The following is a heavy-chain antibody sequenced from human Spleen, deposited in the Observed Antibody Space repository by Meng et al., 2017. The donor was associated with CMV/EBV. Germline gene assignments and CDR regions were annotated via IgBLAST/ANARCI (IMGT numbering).Heavy chain of an antibody. J-gene: IGHJ6*02. V-gene: IGHV3-7*01. D-gene: IGHD3-3*01. CDR1: GFTFSSYW. CDR2: IKQDGSEK. Sequence: GGSLRLSCAASGFTFSSYWMSWVRQAPGKGLEWVANIKQDGSEKYYVDSVKGRFTISRDNAKNSLYLQMNSLRAEDTAVYYCARRITIFGAYYYGMDVRGQGTTVTVSS. CDR3: ARRITIFGAYYYGMDV.